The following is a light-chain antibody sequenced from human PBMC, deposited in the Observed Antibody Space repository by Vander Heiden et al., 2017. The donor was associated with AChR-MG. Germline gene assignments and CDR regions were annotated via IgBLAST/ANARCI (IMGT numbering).Light chain of an antibody. V-gene: IGKV3-20*01. CDR2: GES. Sequence: ENVLTQSPGTLSLSPGERATLSCRASESISSTYLAWYQQKPGQAPRLLLHGESSRATGIPDRFSGGGSGTDFTLTISRLEPEDFAVYYCQQYSSSPYTFGQGTKLEIK. CDR1: ESISSTY. J-gene: IGKJ2*01. CDR3: QQYSSSPYT.